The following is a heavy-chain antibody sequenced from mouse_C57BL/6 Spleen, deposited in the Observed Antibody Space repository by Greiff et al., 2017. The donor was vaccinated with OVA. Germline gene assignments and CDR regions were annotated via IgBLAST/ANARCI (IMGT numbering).Heavy chain of an antibody. CDR1: GFTFSSYT. CDR3: ARRSGYYFDY. Sequence: EVKLVESGGGLVKPGGSLKLSCAASGFTFSSYTMSWVRQTPEKRLEWVATISGGGGNTYYPDSVKGRFTISRDNAKNTLYLQMSSLRSEDTALYYCARRSGYYFDYWGQGTTLTVSS. J-gene: IGHJ2*01. V-gene: IGHV5-9*01. CDR2: ISGGGGNT.